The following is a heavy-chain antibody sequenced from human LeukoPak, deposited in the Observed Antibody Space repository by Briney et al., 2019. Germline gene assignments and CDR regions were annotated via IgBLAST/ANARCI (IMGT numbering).Heavy chain of an antibody. CDR2: ISGNGGTT. CDR1: GFTFSSYA. D-gene: IGHD6-6*01. V-gene: IGHV3-64*04. J-gene: IGHJ4*02. CDR3: ARGGSIAAWTFDY. Sequence: GGSLRLSCSASGFTFSSYAMHWVRQAPGKGLEYVSAISGNGGTTYYADSVKGRFTISRDNSKNTLYLQMNSLRAEDTAVYYCARGGSIAAWTFDYWGQGTLVTVSS.